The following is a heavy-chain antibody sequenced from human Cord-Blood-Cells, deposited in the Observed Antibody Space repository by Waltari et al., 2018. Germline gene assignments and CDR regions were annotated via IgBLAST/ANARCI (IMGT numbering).Heavy chain of an antibody. CDR3: ARRIAAAGRRPYYFDY. J-gene: IGHJ4*02. CDR1: GGSISSGGYY. CDR2: IYYSGST. V-gene: IGHV4-31*03. Sequence: QVQLQESGPGLVKPSQTLYLTCTVSGGSISSGGYYWSWIRQHPGKGLEWIGYIYYSGSTYYNPSLKSRVTISVDTSKNQFSLKLSSVTAADTAVYYCARRIAAAGRRPYYFDYWGQGTLVTVSS. D-gene: IGHD6-13*01.